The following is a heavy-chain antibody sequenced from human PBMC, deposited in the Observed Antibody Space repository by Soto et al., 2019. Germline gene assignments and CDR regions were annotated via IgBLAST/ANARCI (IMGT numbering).Heavy chain of an antibody. CDR1: GFTFSSYA. D-gene: IGHD4-17*01. Sequence: EVQLLESGGGLVQPGGSLRLSCAASGFTFSSYAMSWVRQAPGKGLEWVSAISGSGGSTYYADSVKGRFTISRDNSKNTLYMQMNSLRAEDTAVYYCAKVLDYGDYVYDYWGQGTLVTASS. V-gene: IGHV3-23*01. CDR2: ISGSGGST. CDR3: AKVLDYGDYVYDY. J-gene: IGHJ4*02.